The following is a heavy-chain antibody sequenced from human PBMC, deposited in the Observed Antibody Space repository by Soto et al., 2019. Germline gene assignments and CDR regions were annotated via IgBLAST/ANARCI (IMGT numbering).Heavy chain of an antibody. D-gene: IGHD2-8*01. J-gene: IGHJ4*02. V-gene: IGHV3-33*08. CDR1: EFTFSSLG. Sequence: PGGSLRLSCAASEFTFSSLGMHWVRQAPGKGLEWVAVASPDGAVNFYADAVKGRFAISRDNSKNTLFLQMDSLRAEDTALYYCVSWVSAHFDYWGQGTLVTVSS. CDR2: ASPDGAVN. CDR3: VSWVSAHFDY.